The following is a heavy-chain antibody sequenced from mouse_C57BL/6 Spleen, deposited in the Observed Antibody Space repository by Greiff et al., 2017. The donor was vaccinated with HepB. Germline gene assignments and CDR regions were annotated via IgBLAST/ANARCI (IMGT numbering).Heavy chain of an antibody. CDR2: IYPGDGDT. D-gene: IGHD1-1*01. CDR1: GYAFSSSW. Sequence: VKLVESGPELVKPGASVKISCKASGYAFSSSWMNWVKQRPGKGLEWIGRIYPGDGDTNYNGKFKGKATLTADKSSSTAYMQLSSLTSEDSAVYFCARGSTTVPEYFDYWGQGTTLTVSS. V-gene: IGHV1-82*01. J-gene: IGHJ2*01. CDR3: ARGSTTVPEYFDY.